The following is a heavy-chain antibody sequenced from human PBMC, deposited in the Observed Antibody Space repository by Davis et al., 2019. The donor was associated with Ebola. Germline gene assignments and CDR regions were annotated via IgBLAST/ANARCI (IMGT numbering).Heavy chain of an antibody. V-gene: IGHV1-2*04. CDR3: ARGNFILYSNYLYYYYGMDV. J-gene: IGHJ6*02. Sequence: ASVKVSCKASGYTFTGYYMHWVRQAPGQGLEWMGWINPNSGGTNYAQKFQGWVTMTRDTSISTAYMELSRLRSDDTAVYYCARGNFILYSNYLYYYYGMDVWGQGTTVTVSS. CDR2: INPNSGGT. CDR1: GYTFTGYY. D-gene: IGHD4-11*01.